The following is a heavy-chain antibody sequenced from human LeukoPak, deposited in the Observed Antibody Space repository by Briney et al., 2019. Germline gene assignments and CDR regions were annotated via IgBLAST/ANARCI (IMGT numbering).Heavy chain of an antibody. CDR3: APGYCSSTGCYRAFLLPTD. V-gene: IGHV3-30-3*01. CDR1: GLTFSSYA. J-gene: IGHJ4*02. D-gene: IGHD2-2*02. CDR2: ISYDGSNK. Sequence: GGSLRLSCAASGLTFSSYAMYWVRQAPGKGLEWVAVISYDGSNKYYADSVKGRFTISRDNSKNTLYLQMNSLRAEDTAVYYCAPGYCSSTGCYRAFLLPTDWGQGTLVTVSS.